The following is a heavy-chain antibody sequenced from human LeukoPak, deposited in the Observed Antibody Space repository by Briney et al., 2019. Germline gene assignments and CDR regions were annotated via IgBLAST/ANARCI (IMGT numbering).Heavy chain of an antibody. CDR3: AKDPNGDYVGAFDS. Sequence: GGSLRLSCAASGFNISDFWMTWVRQAPGKGLEWVANIKQDGSEKYYVDSVKGRFTISRDNAKNSLYLQMNSLRAEDTAVYYCAKDPNGDYVGAFDSWGQGTMVTVSS. CDR2: IKQDGSEK. J-gene: IGHJ3*02. V-gene: IGHV3-7*01. D-gene: IGHD4-17*01. CDR1: GFNISDFW.